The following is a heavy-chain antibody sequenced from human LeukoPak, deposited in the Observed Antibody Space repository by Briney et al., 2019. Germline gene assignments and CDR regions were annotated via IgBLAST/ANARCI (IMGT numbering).Heavy chain of an antibody. CDR1: GFTFSSHA. V-gene: IGHV3-23*01. J-gene: IGHJ4*02. CDR3: AKGGAPMAYASGFDY. Sequence: QTGGSLRLSCAASGFTFSSHAVSWVRQAPGKGLEWVSAISGSGGSTYYADSVKGRFTISRDNSKNTLYLQMNSLRVEDTAVYYCAKGGAPMAYASGFDYWGQGTLVTVSS. D-gene: IGHD3-10*01. CDR2: ISGSGGST.